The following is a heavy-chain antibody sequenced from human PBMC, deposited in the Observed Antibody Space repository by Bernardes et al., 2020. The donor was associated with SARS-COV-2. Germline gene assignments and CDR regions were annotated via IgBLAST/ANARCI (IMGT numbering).Heavy chain of an antibody. Sequence: GGSLRLSCAASGFTFSSYGMHWVRQAPGKGLEWVAVIWYDGSNKYYADSVKGRFTISRDNSKNTLYLQMNSLRAEDTAVYYCARDQYYGSGSYYKMGGYYYYGMDVWGQGTTVTVSS. V-gene: IGHV3-33*01. CDR2: IWYDGSNK. D-gene: IGHD3-10*01. CDR1: GFTFSSYG. CDR3: ARDQYYGSGSYYKMGGYYYYGMDV. J-gene: IGHJ6*02.